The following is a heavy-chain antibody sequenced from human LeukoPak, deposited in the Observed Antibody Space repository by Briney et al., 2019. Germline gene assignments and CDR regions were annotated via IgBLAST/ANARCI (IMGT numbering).Heavy chain of an antibody. V-gene: IGHV4-31*03. Sequence: PSQTLSLTCTVSGGSISSDCYYWSWIRQHPGKGLEWIGYIYYSGSTYYNPSLKSRVTISVDTSKNQFSLKLSSVTAADTAVYYCARLSSGYYYLFDYWGQGTLVTVSS. D-gene: IGHD3-22*01. J-gene: IGHJ4*02. CDR2: IYYSGST. CDR1: GGSISSDCYY. CDR3: ARLSSGYYYLFDY.